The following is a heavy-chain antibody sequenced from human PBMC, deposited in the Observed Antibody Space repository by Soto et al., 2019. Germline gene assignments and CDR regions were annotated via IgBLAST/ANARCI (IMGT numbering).Heavy chain of an antibody. V-gene: IGHV2-5*02. J-gene: IGHJ2*01. CDR3: AQSLDHYANSAHYTYWYFDL. CDR1: GFSLETSGMG. D-gene: IGHD3-22*01. Sequence: QITLKESGPTLVKPTQTLTLTCTFSGFSLETSGMGMSWIRQPPGKALEWLALIYWDDDKRYSPSLKNRLTITQDPSKTQAVLTFTNVDAVDTATYYCAQSLDHYANSAHYTYWYFDLWGRGTLVTVSS. CDR2: IYWDDDK.